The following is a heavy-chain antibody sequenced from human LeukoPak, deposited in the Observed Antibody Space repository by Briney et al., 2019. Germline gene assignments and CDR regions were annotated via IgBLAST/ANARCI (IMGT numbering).Heavy chain of an antibody. V-gene: IGHV1-2*02. Sequence: ASVKDSCKASGYTFTGYYMHWVRQAPGQGREGMGWLNPNRGGTKYAQKFWGRVTMPRDTSISTAYMELSRLRSDDTAVNYCARDFSDYDFWSGYPTEDDAFDIWGQGTMVTVSS. CDR2: LNPNRGGT. D-gene: IGHD3-3*01. CDR1: GYTFTGYY. CDR3: ARDFSDYDFWSGYPTEDDAFDI. J-gene: IGHJ3*02.